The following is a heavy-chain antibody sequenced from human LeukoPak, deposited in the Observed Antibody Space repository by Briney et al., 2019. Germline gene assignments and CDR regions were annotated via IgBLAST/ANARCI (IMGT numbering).Heavy chain of an antibody. Sequence: PGGSLRLSCAASGFTVSSNYMSWVRQAPGKGLEWVSVIYGGGSTYYAESVKGRFTISRDNSKNTMYLQMNSLRAEDTAVYYCARGYTSSWYSPLDYWGQGTLVTVSS. CDR3: ARGYTSSWYSPLDY. CDR2: IYGGGST. CDR1: GFTVSSNY. V-gene: IGHV3-66*01. D-gene: IGHD6-13*01. J-gene: IGHJ4*02.